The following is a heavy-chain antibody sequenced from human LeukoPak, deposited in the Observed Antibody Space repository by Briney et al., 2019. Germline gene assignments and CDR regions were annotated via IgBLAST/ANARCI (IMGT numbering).Heavy chain of an antibody. J-gene: IGHJ4*02. Sequence: GGSLRLSCAAPGFTFSSYSMNWVRQAPGKGLEWVSSISPRSDYIYYADSLKGRFTISRDNAKNSLYLQMNSLRAEDTAVYYCVLRGAVAAADFWGQGTLVTVSS. CDR3: VLRGAVAAADF. CDR2: ISPRSDYI. V-gene: IGHV3-21*01. CDR1: GFTFSSYS. D-gene: IGHD6-19*01.